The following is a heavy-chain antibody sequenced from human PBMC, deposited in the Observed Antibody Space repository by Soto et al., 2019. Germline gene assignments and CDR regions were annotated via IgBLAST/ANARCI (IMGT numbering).Heavy chain of an antibody. CDR2: IGSSSTYI. CDR3: ARHTTNLYKIDY. D-gene: IGHD1-1*01. CDR1: GFSFSSYS. J-gene: IGHJ4*02. Sequence: EVQLVESGGGLVKPGGSLRLSCAASGFSFSSYSMNWVRQAPGEGLEWVSSIGSSSTYIYYADSVKGRFTISRDNAKNSLYLQMNSLRAEDTAVYYCARHTTNLYKIDYWGQGTLVTVSA. V-gene: IGHV3-21*02.